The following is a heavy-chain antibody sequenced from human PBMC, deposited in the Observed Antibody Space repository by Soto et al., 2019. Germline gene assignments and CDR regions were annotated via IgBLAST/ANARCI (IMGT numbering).Heavy chain of an antibody. V-gene: IGHV3-53*01. CDR1: GFSVSTIH. J-gene: IGHJ5*02. CDR2: IYSGGAT. CDR3: AKVGPYDSGSYMFLYNGFGP. Sequence: PGRALRLSCPAAGFSVSTIHISWVRQAPGKGLEWVSVIYSGGATHYAVSVKGRLIISRDKSKNTVDLQMNSLRAEDTAVYYCAKVGPYDSGSYMFLYNGFGPWGPETLATLSS. D-gene: IGHD3-10*01.